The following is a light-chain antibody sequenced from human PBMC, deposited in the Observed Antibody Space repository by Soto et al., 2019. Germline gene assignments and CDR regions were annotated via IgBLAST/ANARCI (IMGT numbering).Light chain of an antibody. V-gene: IGLV2-11*01. Sequence: QSALTQPRSVSGSPGQSVTISCTGTSNDVGGHSHVSWYQQHPGKPPKVMIYDVTKRPSGVPDRFSGSKSGNTASLTISGLQAEDEAEYHCCSYADTNTLIFGGGTKLTVL. CDR1: SNDVGGHSH. CDR2: DVT. J-gene: IGLJ2*01. CDR3: CSYADTNTLI.